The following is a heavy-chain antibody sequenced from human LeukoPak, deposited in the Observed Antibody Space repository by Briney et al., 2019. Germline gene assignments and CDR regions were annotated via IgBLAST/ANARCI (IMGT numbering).Heavy chain of an antibody. D-gene: IGHD5-18*01. CDR3: ASRGYSYGLYYFDY. V-gene: IGHV3-30*04. CDR1: GFTFSSYA. CDR2: ISYDGSNK. Sequence: GRSLRLSCAASGFTFSSYAMHWVRQAPGKGLEWVAVISYDGSNKYYADSVKGRFTISRDNSKNTLYLQMNSLRAEDTAVYYCASRGYSYGLYYFDYWGQGTLVTVSS. J-gene: IGHJ4*02.